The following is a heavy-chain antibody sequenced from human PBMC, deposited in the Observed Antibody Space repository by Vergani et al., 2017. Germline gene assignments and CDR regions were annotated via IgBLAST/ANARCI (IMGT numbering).Heavy chain of an antibody. Sequence: QVQLVQSGAEVKKPGASVKVSCKASGYTFTGYYMHWVRQAPGQGLEWMGWINPNSGGTNYAQKFQGRVTMTRDTSISTAYMELSRLRSDDTAVYYCAKHPGWLLSTEYFQHWGQGTLVTVSS. D-gene: IGHD3-3*01. CDR3: AKHPGWLLSTEYFQH. CDR1: GYTFTGYY. J-gene: IGHJ1*01. V-gene: IGHV1-2*02. CDR2: INPNSGGT.